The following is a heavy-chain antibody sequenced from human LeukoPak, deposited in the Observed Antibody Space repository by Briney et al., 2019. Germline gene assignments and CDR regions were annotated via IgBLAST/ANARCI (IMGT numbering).Heavy chain of an antibody. V-gene: IGHV4-39*01. D-gene: IGHD3-9*01. Sequence: SETLSLTCTVSGGSVSSSIYYWGWNRQPPGKGLEWIGSIYYSGSTTYNPALKSRVTIPVDTSKNQYSLKLTSVTAADTAVYYCASRNDILTGYVFDFWGQGTLVTVSS. CDR2: IYYSGST. J-gene: IGHJ4*02. CDR1: GGSVSSSIYY. CDR3: ASRNDILTGYVFDF.